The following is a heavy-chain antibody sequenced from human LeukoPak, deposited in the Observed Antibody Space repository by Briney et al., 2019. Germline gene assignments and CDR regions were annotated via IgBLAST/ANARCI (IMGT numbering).Heavy chain of an antibody. CDR3: AREMPAADGSDAFDI. J-gene: IGHJ3*02. CDR1: GYTFTSYG. Sequence: GASVKVSCKASGYTFTSYGISWVRQAPGEGLEWMGWISPYNDNTKYAQKLQGRVTMTADTSTSTAYMELRSLRSDDTAMYYCAREMPAADGSDAFDIWGQGTMVTVSS. V-gene: IGHV1-18*01. D-gene: IGHD6-13*01. CDR2: ISPYNDNT.